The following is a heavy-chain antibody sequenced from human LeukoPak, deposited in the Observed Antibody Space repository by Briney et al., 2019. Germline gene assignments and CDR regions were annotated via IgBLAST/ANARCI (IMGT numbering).Heavy chain of an antibody. V-gene: IGHV4-34*01. CDR3: ARAHRGGDCYLSSLSWFDP. CDR2: INHSGST. CDR1: GGSFSGYY. Sequence: SETLSLTCAVYGGSFSGYYWSWIRQPPGKGLEWIGEINHSGSTNYNPSLKSRVTISVDTSKNQFSLKLSSVTAADTAVYYCARAHRGGDCYLSSLSWFDPWGQGTLVTVSS. D-gene: IGHD2-21*02. J-gene: IGHJ5*02.